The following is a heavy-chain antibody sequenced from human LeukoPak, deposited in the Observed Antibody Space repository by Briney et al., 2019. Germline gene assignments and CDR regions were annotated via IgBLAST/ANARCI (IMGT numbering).Heavy chain of an antibody. CDR3: AKDRGSSSSSLVY. J-gene: IGHJ4*02. CDR1: GFTFSSYG. CDR2: IWYDGSNK. V-gene: IGHV3-33*06. Sequence: PGRSLRLSCAASGFTFSSYGMHWVRQAPGKGLEWVAVIWYDGSNKYYADSVKGRFTISRDNSKNTLYLQMNSLRAEDTAVYYCAKDRGSSSSSLVYWGQGTLVTVSS. D-gene: IGHD6-6*01.